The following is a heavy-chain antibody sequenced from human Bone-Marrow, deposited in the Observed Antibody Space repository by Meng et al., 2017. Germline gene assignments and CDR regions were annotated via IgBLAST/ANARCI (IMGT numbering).Heavy chain of an antibody. V-gene: IGHV3-15*01. D-gene: IGHD3-10*01. J-gene: IGHJ4*02. CDR2: IKSKTDGGTT. Sequence: SCAASGFTFSSYWMSWVRQAPGKGLEWVGRIKSKTDGGTTDYAAPVKGRFTISRDDSKNTLYLQMNSLKTEDTAVYYCATSLPMVRGVIPDYWGQGTLVTVSS. CDR3: ATSLPMVRGVIPDY. CDR1: GFTFSSYW.